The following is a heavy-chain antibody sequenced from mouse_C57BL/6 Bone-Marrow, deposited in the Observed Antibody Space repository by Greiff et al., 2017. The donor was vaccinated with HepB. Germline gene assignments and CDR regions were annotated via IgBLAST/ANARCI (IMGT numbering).Heavy chain of an antibody. Sequence: VQLQQSGAELVRPGASVKLSCTASGFNIKDDYMHWVKQRPEQGLEWIGWIAPETGDTEYASKFQGKATITADTSSNTACLQLSSLTSEDTAVYYCTTEDGDAYWGQGTLVTVSA. V-gene: IGHV14-4*01. CDR1: GFNIKDDY. D-gene: IGHD2-3*01. CDR2: IAPETGDT. CDR3: TTEDGDAY. J-gene: IGHJ3*01.